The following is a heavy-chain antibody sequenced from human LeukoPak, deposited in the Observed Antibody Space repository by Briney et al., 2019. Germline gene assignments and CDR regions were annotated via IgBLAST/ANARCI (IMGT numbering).Heavy chain of an antibody. CDR2: SSGSGGST. D-gene: IGHD3-22*01. CDR1: GFTFSSYA. V-gene: IGHV3-23*01. J-gene: IGHJ4*02. Sequence: HPGGSLRLPCAASGFTFSSYAMSWVRQAPGKGLEWVSASSGSGGSTYNADSVKGRFTISRDNSKNTLYLQMNSLRAEDTAVYYCAKMYYDSSGHFDYWGQGTLVTVSS. CDR3: AKMYYDSSGHFDY.